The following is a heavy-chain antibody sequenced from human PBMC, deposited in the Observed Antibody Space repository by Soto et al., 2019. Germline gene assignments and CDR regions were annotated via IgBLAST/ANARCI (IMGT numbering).Heavy chain of an antibody. V-gene: IGHV4-39*01. D-gene: IGHD6-25*01. CDR1: GDSMRGYHFY. Sequence: SETLSLTCSVSGDSMRGYHFYWGWIRQAPGKWLEWIGSAYFSGGNTYYSPSLKSRVSISVYTSKNEFSLRLTSLTAADTAVYFCAYGSSSARIDYCRQGTLVIFYS. CDR3: AYGSSSARIDY. J-gene: IGHJ4*02. CDR2: AYFSGGNT.